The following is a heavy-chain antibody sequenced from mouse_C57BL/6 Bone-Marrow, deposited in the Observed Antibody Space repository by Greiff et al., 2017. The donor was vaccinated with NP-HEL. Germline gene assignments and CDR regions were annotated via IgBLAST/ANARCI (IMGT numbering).Heavy chain of an antibody. V-gene: IGHV1-9*01. J-gene: IGHJ2*01. Sequence: LQQSGASVKLSCKATGYTFTGNWIEWVKQRPGHGLEWIGEILPGSGNTYYNERFKGKATFTADTSSNTAYMQLSSLTTEDSAIYYCARDYYGSSYFDYWGQGTTLTVSS. CDR3: ARDYYGSSYFDY. D-gene: IGHD1-1*01. CDR1: GYTFTGNW. CDR2: ILPGSGNT.